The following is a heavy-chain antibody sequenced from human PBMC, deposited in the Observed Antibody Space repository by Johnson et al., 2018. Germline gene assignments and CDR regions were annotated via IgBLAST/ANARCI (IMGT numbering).Heavy chain of an antibody. Sequence: QVQLQESGGGVVQPGRSLRLSCAASGFTFRNYGMHWVRQAPGKGLEWVAQIWFDASHEYYADSVNGRFSIPRDNSKNTVFLQMNSLRDVDTAVYYCARDGQQLAPYTMDVWGQGTTVTVSS. J-gene: IGHJ6*02. D-gene: IGHD6-13*01. V-gene: IGHV3-33*01. CDR1: GFTFRNYG. CDR2: IWFDASHE. CDR3: ARDGQQLAPYTMDV.